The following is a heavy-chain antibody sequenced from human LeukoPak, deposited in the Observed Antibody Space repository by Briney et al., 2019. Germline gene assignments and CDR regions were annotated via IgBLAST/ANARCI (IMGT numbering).Heavy chain of an antibody. CDR3: AKVYSSSSRLGY. J-gene: IGHJ4*02. V-gene: IGHV3-30*18. CDR2: ISYDGSNK. Sequence: GGSLRLSCAASGFTFSSYGMLWARQAPGKGLEWVAVISYDGSNKYYADSVKGRFAISRDNSKNTLYLQMNSLRAEDTAAYYCAKVYSSSSRLGYWGQGTLVTVSS. D-gene: IGHD6-6*01. CDR1: GFTFSSYG.